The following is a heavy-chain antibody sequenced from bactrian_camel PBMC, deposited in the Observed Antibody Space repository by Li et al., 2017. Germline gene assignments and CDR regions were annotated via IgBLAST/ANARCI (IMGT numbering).Heavy chain of an antibody. V-gene: IGHV3-1*01. Sequence: VQLVESGVGSVQDGGSLRLSCAASGFTFDDYGMGWIRQAPGKGLEWASTISWSGDTTNYADSVKGQFTISRDNAKNTVYLQMNSLKPEDTAVYYCATGLSLWVGSPLLHGEYKFWGQGTQVTVS. CDR1: GFTFDDYG. CDR2: ISWSGDTT. J-gene: IGHJ4*01. CDR3: ATGLSLWVGSPLLHGEYKF. D-gene: IGHD5*01.